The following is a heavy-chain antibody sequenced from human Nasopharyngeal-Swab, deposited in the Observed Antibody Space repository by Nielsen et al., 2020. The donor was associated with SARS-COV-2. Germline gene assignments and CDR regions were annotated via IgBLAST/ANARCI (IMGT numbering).Heavy chain of an antibody. CDR1: GFTFNTYP. CDR3: AKYFGSGAYEAFCDC. J-gene: IGHJ4*01. Sequence: GESLKISCAASGFTFNTYPIHWVRQAPGKGLEWVALISFDGSNKYYADSVKGRFTISRDNSKNTLYLQMDSLRAEDTAVYYCAKYFGSGAYEAFCDCWGHGALVTVSS. D-gene: IGHD3-3*01. V-gene: IGHV3-30*18. CDR2: ISFDGSNK.